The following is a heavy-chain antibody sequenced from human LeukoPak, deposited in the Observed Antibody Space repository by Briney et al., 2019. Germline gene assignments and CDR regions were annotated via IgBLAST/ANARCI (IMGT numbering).Heavy chain of an antibody. CDR1: GFTFTNYA. D-gene: IGHD6-13*01. V-gene: IGHV3-23*01. Sequence: LAGGSLRLSCAASGFTFTNYAMTWVRQAPGKGLEWVSTISGSGGTTYYADSVKGRFTISRDNSKNTLYLQMSSLRAEDTAVYYCARSARGGYSSSHFDYWGQGTLVTVSS. J-gene: IGHJ4*02. CDR3: ARSARGGYSSSHFDY. CDR2: ISGSGGTT.